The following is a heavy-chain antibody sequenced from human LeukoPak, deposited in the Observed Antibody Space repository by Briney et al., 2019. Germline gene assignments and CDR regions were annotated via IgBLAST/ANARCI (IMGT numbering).Heavy chain of an antibody. Sequence: SQTLSLTCAISGDSVSSNSAAWNWIRQSPSRGLEWLGRTYYRSKWYNDYAVSVKSRITINPDTSKNQFSLQVNSVTPEDTAVHYCARVVVVPAAMVGYYYYYGMDVWGQGTTVTVSS. J-gene: IGHJ6*02. CDR2: TYYRSKWYN. D-gene: IGHD2-2*01. CDR1: GDSVSSNSAA. V-gene: IGHV6-1*01. CDR3: ARVVVVPAAMVGYYYYYGMDV.